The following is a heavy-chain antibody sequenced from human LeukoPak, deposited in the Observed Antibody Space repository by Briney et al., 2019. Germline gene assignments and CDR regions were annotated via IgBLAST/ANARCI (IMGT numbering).Heavy chain of an antibody. CDR2: INSDGSVT. J-gene: IGHJ4*02. V-gene: IGHV3-74*01. CDR3: ARDRGALDS. Sequence: PGGSLRLSCAASGFTFTNYWIHWVRQAPEEGLVWVSRINSDGSVTRYADSVKGRFTISRDNAKNTVFLQMNSLKTEDTAVYYCARDRGALDSWGQGTLVTVSS. D-gene: IGHD1-26*01. CDR1: GFTFTNYW.